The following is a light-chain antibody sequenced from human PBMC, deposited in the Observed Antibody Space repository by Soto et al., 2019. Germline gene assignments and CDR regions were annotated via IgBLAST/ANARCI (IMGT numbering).Light chain of an antibody. V-gene: IGKV3-11*01. CDR2: DAS. J-gene: IGKJ3*01. CDR3: QQRSNWPPGST. CDR1: QSVSSY. Sequence: EIVLTQSPATLSLSPGARATLSCRASQSVSSYLAWSQQKPGQAPRLLIYDASNRATGIPARFSGSVSGTDFTLTISSLEPEDFAGYYCQQRSNWPPGSTFGPGTKVDIK.